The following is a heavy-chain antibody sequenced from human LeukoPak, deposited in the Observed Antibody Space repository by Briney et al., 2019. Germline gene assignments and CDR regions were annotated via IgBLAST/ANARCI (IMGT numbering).Heavy chain of an antibody. J-gene: IGHJ3*02. D-gene: IGHD6-13*01. Sequence: ASVKVSCKASGYTFTSYYMHWVRQAPGQGLEWMGIINPSGGSTSYAQKFQGRVTMTRDMSTSTVYMELSSLRSEDTAVYYCARNVRIAAARDAFDIWGQGTMVTVSS. CDR1: GYTFTSYY. V-gene: IGHV1-46*01. CDR2: INPSGGST. CDR3: ARNVRIAAARDAFDI.